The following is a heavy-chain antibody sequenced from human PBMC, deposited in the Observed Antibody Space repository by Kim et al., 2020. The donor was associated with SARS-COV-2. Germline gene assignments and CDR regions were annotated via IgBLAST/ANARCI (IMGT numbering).Heavy chain of an antibody. V-gene: IGHV3-9*01. CDR2: ISSKSDKI. Sequence: GGSLRLSCAASGFSFDEYAIHWVRQPPGKGLEWVSGISSKSDKIGYADSVKGRFTISRDNAKNSLYLQMNSLRAEDTALYYCAKGHYGTEYPDFDYWGQGTLVTVSS. CDR3: AKGHYGTEYPDFDY. CDR1: GFSFDEYA. D-gene: IGHD1-7*01. J-gene: IGHJ4*02.